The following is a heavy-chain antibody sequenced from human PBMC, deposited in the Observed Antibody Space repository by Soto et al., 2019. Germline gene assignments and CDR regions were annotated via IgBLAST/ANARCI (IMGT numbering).Heavy chain of an antibody. D-gene: IGHD4-17*01. J-gene: IGHJ4*02. V-gene: IGHV3-23*01. CDR3: AKDYGDSEFIDY. CDR1: GFTFSTYA. CDR2: ISRSGGNT. Sequence: GSLRLSCAVSGFTFSTYAMSWVRQAPGKGLEWVSAISRSGGNTYYADSVKGRFTISRDNSKNTLYLQMNSLRAEDTAVYYCAKDYGDSEFIDYWGQGTLVTVSS.